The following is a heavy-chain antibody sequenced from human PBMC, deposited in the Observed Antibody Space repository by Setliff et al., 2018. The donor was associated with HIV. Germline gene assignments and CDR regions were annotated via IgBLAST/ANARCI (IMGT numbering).Heavy chain of an antibody. D-gene: IGHD3-22*01. V-gene: IGHV3-30*04. CDR3: ATLRIYDSSGYYHGAFDI. CDR2: ISYDGSNK. CDR1: GFTFSSYA. Sequence: GGSLRLSCAASGFTFSSYAIHWVRQAPGKGLEWVAVISYDGSNKYYADSVKGRFTVSRDNSKNTLYLQMNSLRAEDTAVYYCATLRIYDSSGYYHGAFDIWGQGTMVTVSS. J-gene: IGHJ3*02.